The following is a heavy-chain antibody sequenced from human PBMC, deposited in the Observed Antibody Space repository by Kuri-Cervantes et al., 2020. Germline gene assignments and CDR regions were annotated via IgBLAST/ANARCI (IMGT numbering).Heavy chain of an antibody. J-gene: IGHJ6*02. CDR3: AAGIMYCSSTSCYEYYGMDV. CDR1: GGSFSGYY. Sequence: SETLSLTCAVYGGSFSGYYWSWIRQPPGKGLEWIGEINHSGSTNYNPSLKSRVTISVDTSKNQFSLKLSSVTAADTAVYYCAAGIMYCSSTSCYEYYGMDVWGQGTTVTVSS. CDR2: INHSGST. V-gene: IGHV4-34*01. D-gene: IGHD2-2*01.